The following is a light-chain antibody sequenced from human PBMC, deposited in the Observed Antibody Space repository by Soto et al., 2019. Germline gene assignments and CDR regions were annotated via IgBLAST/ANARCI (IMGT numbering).Light chain of an antibody. Sequence: DIVMTQSPDSLAVSLGERATINCKSSQSVLYSSNNKNYLAWYQQKPTQPPKLLIYWASTRESGVPDRFSGSGSGTDFTLTISGLQAEDVAVYYCQQYAYSPRTFGQGTKVEIK. CDR3: QQYAYSPRT. CDR2: WAS. V-gene: IGKV4-1*01. J-gene: IGKJ1*01. CDR1: QSVLYSSNNKNY.